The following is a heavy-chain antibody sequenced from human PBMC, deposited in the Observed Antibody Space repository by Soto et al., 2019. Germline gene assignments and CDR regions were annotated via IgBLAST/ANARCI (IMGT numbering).Heavy chain of an antibody. CDR3: ARDLRRSYYESVAGGDY. D-gene: IGHD1-26*01. Sequence: QVQLVQSGAEVKKPGASVKVSRKASGYTFTSYGISWVRQAPVQGLEWMGWISAYNGNTNYAQKLQGRVTMTTDTSTSTAYMELRSLRSDDTAVYYCARDLRRSYYESVAGGDYCGQGTLVTVSS. V-gene: IGHV1-18*01. CDR2: ISAYNGNT. J-gene: IGHJ4*02. CDR1: GYTFTSYG.